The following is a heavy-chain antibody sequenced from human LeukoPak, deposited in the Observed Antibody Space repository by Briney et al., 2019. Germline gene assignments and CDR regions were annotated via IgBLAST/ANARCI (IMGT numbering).Heavy chain of an antibody. CDR1: GFTFSNYA. V-gene: IGHV3-23*01. CDR3: AKLYRSGWFPCDY. J-gene: IGHJ4*02. D-gene: IGHD6-19*01. Sequence: PGGSLRLSCAASGFTFSNYAMSWVRQAPGKGLEWVSAISGSGHSTYYADSVKGRFTISRDNSKNTLYLQMNSLRAEDTAVYYCAKLYRSGWFPCDYWGQGTLVTVSS. CDR2: ISGSGHST.